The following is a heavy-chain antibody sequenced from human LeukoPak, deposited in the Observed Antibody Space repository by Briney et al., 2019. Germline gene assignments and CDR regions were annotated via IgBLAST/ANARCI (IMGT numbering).Heavy chain of an antibody. CDR2: ISYSGST. CDR1: GGSISGLY. D-gene: IGHD3-10*01. CDR3: ARGRPGAAGFFDS. J-gene: IGHJ4*02. Sequence: SETLSLTCAVSGGSISGLYWSWLRQPPGKRLEWIGYISYSGSTNYNPSLKSRLTISLDTSENQFSLKLTSVTAADTAVFYCARGRPGAAGFFDSWGQGTLVIVSS. V-gene: IGHV4-59*11.